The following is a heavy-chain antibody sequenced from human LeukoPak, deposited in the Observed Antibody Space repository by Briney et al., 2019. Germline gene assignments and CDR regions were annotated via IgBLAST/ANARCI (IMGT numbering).Heavy chain of an antibody. J-gene: IGHJ3*02. CDR1: GYSISSGYY. Sequence: PSETLSLTCTVSGYSISSGYYWGWIRQPPGKGLEWIGSIYYSGSTYYNPSLKSRVTISVDTSKNQFSLKLSSVTAADTAVYYCGRSIAARPGAFDIWGQGTMVTVSS. CDR2: IYYSGST. V-gene: IGHV4-38-2*02. CDR3: GRSIAARPGAFDI. D-gene: IGHD6-6*01.